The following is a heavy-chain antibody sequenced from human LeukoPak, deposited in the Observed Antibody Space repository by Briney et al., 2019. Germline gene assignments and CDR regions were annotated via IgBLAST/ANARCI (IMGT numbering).Heavy chain of an antibody. V-gene: IGHV3-21*01. CDR3: ARDIYYGSGSYPYYYFDS. CDR2: ISSSIIYI. CDR1: VFTFSSNS. J-gene: IGHJ4*02. D-gene: IGHD3-10*01. Sequence: GGSLRLSCAASVFTFSSNSMNWVRQAPGKGLGWGSSISSSIIYIYYADSVNGRFTMSRDNAKNSLYLQMNRLRAEDTAVYYCARDIYYGSGSYPYYYFDSWGQGTLVTVSS.